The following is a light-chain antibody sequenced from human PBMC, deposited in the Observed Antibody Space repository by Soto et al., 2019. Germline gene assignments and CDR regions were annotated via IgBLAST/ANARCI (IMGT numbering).Light chain of an antibody. CDR1: SSDVGAYNY. CDR2: DVS. V-gene: IGLV2-14*03. Sequence: QSALTQPASVSGSPGQSITISCTGTSSDVGAYNYVSWYRQYPGTAPKLMIYDVSNRPSGIYDRFSGSKSGNTASLTISGLQAEDEADYYCSSYTTTRVNVFGTGTKVTVL. J-gene: IGLJ1*01. CDR3: SSYTTTRVNV.